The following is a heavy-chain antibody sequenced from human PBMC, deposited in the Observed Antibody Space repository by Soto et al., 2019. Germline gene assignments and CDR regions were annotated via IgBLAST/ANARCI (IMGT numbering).Heavy chain of an antibody. CDR1: GFSLSTSGVG. Sequence: SGPTLVNPTQTLTLTCTFSGFSLSTSGVGVGWIRQPPGKALEWLALIYWDDDKRYSPSLKSRLTVTRDTSKNQVVVTMTNMDPVDTGTYYCAHMGNYYGSGRHAFDLWGQGTMVTVSS. V-gene: IGHV2-5*02. J-gene: IGHJ3*01. CDR2: IYWDDDK. CDR3: AHMGNYYGSGRHAFDL. D-gene: IGHD3-10*01.